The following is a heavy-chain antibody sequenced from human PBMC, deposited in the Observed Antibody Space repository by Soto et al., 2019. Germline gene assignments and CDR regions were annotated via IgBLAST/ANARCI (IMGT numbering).Heavy chain of an antibody. Sequence: GGSLRLSCAASGFPFSTYGLHLVRHAPRKGLEWVAAMSYDGTKPSYVDSVKGRFTISRDNSRNTLLLQLNSLRAEETAVYYCADGVEWSFNLDYWGQGTMVTVSS. CDR3: ADGVEWSFNLDY. CDR1: GFPFSTYG. V-gene: IGHV3-30*03. J-gene: IGHJ4*02. CDR2: MSYDGTKP. D-gene: IGHD2-8*01.